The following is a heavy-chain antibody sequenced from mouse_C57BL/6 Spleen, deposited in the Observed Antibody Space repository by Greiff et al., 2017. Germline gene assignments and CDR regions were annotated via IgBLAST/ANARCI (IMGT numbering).Heavy chain of an antibody. V-gene: IGHV1-26*01. CDR2: INPNNGGT. CDR1: GYTFTDYY. CDR3: ARIYYYGRDY. J-gene: IGHJ2*01. D-gene: IGHD1-1*01. Sequence: EVQLQQSGPELVKPGASVKISCKASGYTFTDYYMNWVKQSHGKSLEWIGDINPNNGGTSYNQKFKGKATLTVDKSSSTAYMELRSLTSEDSAVYYCARIYYYGRDYWGQGTTLTVSS.